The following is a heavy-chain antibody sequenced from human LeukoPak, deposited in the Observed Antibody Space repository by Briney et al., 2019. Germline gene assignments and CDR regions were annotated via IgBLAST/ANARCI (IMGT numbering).Heavy chain of an antibody. CDR3: ARDGYDFWSGYIGDAFDI. D-gene: IGHD3-3*01. V-gene: IGHV4-61*02. CDR2: IYTSGST. CDR1: GGSISSGSYY. Sequence: PSQTLSLTCTVSGGSISSGSYYWSWIRQPAGKGLEWIGRIYTSGSTNYNPSLKSRVTISVDTSKNQFSLKLSSVTAADTAVYYCARDGYDFWSGYIGDAFDIWGQGTMVTVSS. J-gene: IGHJ3*02.